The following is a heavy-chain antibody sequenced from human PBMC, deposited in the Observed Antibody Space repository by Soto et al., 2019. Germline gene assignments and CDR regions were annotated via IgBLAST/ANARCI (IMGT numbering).Heavy chain of an antibody. CDR2: ISGSGGST. J-gene: IGHJ4*02. V-gene: IGHV3-23*01. CDR1: GFTFSSYA. Sequence: PGGSLRLSCAASGFTFSSYAMSWVRQAPGKGLEWVSAISGSGGSTYYADSVKGRFTISRDNSKNTLYLQMNSLRAKDTAVYYCAKNSIAAAHVPVYYFDYWGQGTLVTVSS. CDR3: AKNSIAAAHVPVYYFDY. D-gene: IGHD6-13*01.